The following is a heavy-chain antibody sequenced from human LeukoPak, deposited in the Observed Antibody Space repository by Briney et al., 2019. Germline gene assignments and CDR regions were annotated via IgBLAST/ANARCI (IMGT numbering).Heavy chain of an antibody. CDR1: GGSISSYY. J-gene: IGHJ3*02. Sequence: SETLSLTCTVSGGSISSYYWSWIRQPPGKGLEWIGYIYHSGSTYYNPSLKSRVTISVDRSKNQFSLKLSSVTAADTAVYYCARAEYQLLYRGAFDIWGQGTMVTVSS. D-gene: IGHD2-2*02. V-gene: IGHV4-59*12. CDR3: ARAEYQLLYRGAFDI. CDR2: IYHSGST.